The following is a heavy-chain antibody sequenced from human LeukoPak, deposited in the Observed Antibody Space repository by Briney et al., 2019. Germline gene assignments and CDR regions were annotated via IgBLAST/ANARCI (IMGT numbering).Heavy chain of an antibody. CDR1: GFTFSSYW. Sequence: GGSLRLSCAASGFTFSSYWMSWVRQAPGKGLEWVANIKQDGSEKYYVHSVKGRFTISRDNAKNSLYLQMNSLSAEDTAVYYCAKDITSSGWYANYYYYMDVWGKGTTVTISS. CDR3: AKDITSSGWYANYYYYMDV. J-gene: IGHJ6*03. D-gene: IGHD6-19*01. V-gene: IGHV3-7*04. CDR2: IKQDGSEK.